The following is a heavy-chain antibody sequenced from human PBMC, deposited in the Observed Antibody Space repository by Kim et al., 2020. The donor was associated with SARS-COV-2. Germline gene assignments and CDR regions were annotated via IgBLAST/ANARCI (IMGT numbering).Heavy chain of an antibody. D-gene: IGHD6-13*01. Sequence: ASVKVSCKASGYTFTSYAMNWLRQAPGQGLEWMGWINTNTENPTYAQGFTGRFVFSLDTSVSTAYLQISSLKAEDTAVYYCARGGAGSSWDVDVWGQGTTVTVSS. CDR1: GYTFTSYA. J-gene: IGHJ6*02. CDR3: ARGGAGSSWDVDV. V-gene: IGHV7-4-1*02. CDR2: INTNTENP.